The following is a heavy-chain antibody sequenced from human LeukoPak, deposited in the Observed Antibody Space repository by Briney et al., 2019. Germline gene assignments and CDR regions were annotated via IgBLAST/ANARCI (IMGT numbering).Heavy chain of an antibody. CDR1: GFTFDDYA. Sequence: GRSLRLSCAASGFTFDDYAMHWLRQAPGKGLEGVSGISWNSGSIGYADSVKGRFTISRDNAKNSLYLQMNSLRAEDTALYYCARRYGDYLRGFDYWGQGTLVTVSS. CDR3: ARRYGDYLRGFDY. CDR2: ISWNSGSI. D-gene: IGHD4-17*01. J-gene: IGHJ4*02. V-gene: IGHV3-9*01.